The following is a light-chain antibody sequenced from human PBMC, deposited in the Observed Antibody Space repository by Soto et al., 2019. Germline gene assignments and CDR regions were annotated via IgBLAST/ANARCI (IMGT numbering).Light chain of an antibody. CDR1: HSISSY. CDR2: AAP. V-gene: IGKV1-39*01. CDR3: HLSCSPPQT. J-gene: IGKJ1*01. Sequence: DGQGTQSPSSLSASVGDRVTITCRASHSISSYLNWYQQKPGKAPKLLIYAAPSLQSGVQSRLSGSGSGKDFTVTISLLQTGDPATHFSHLSCSPPQTVCPGTKVDIK.